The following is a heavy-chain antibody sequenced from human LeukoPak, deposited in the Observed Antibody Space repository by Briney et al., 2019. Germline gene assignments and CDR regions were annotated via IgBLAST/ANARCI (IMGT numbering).Heavy chain of an antibody. J-gene: IGHJ4*02. CDR3: ARMWLWLVFAY. CDR1: GFSVSSSY. D-gene: IGHD6-19*01. Sequence: PGGSLRPSRAASGFSVSSSYLGWVRQAPGKGLEWVSVIYSGGSTYYADSVKGRFTISRDNSKNTRYLQMNSLRAEDTAVYYCARMWLWLVFAYWGQGTLVTVSS. V-gene: IGHV3-66*01. CDR2: IYSGGST.